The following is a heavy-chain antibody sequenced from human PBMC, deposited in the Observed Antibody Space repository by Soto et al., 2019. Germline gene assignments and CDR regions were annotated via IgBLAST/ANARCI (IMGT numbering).Heavy chain of an antibody. Sequence: GGSLRLSSASSGFNFSDYYMSLIRQAPGKGLEWVSYIDSRGRTISYADSVKGRFTISRDKAKNSLYLQMNSLRAEDTAVYYCARQAARNYFDFWGQGTPVTVSS. CDR2: IDSRGRTI. D-gene: IGHD6-6*01. V-gene: IGHV3-11*01. CDR1: GFNFSDYY. CDR3: ARQAARNYFDF. J-gene: IGHJ4*02.